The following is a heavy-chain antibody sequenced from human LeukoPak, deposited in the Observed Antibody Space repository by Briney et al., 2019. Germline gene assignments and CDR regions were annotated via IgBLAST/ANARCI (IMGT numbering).Heavy chain of an antibody. V-gene: IGHV3-7*01. CDR3: ASNWGSYPGY. CDR2: IKEDGSEK. D-gene: IGHD3-16*01. J-gene: IGHJ4*02. CDR1: GFTFSNYW. Sequence: TGGSLRLSCAASGFTFSNYWMTWVRQAPGKGLEWVANIKEDGSEKYYVDSVKGRFSISRDNAKNSLYLQMNRLRAEDTALYYCASNWGSYPGYWGQGVLVTVSS.